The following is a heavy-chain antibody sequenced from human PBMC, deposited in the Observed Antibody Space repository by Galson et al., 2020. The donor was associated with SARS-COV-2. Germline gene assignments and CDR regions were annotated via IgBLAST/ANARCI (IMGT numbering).Heavy chain of an antibody. CDR1: GFTFSSYG. J-gene: IGHJ6*02. CDR3: ARGRYSGYDWSSGYYYGMDV. D-gene: IGHD5-12*01. CDR2: IWYDGSNK. V-gene: IGHV3-33*01. Sequence: GGSLRLSCAASGFTFSSYGMHWVRQAPGKGLEWVAVIWYDGSNKYYADSVKGRFTISRDNSKNTLYLQMNSLRAEDTAVYYCARGRYSGYDWSSGYYYGMDVWGQGTTVTVSS.